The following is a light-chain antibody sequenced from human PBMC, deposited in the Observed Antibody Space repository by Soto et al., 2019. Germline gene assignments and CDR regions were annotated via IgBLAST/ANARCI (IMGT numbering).Light chain of an antibody. J-gene: IGKJ5*01. Sequence: EIVMTHSPATLSVSPWEIATLSCRASENVNSYLARYQQKPGQAPRILMYDASTRATGIPARFSGSGSGTEFTLTISSLQSEDFAVYYCQQYHNWPITFGHGARLEIK. CDR3: QQYHNWPIT. CDR1: ENVNSY. V-gene: IGKV3-15*01. CDR2: DAS.